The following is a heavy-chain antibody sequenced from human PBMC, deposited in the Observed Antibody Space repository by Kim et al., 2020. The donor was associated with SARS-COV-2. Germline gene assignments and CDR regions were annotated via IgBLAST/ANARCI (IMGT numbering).Heavy chain of an antibody. CDR3: ASGGGGGSSSWYFDY. CDR1: GGSISSYY. V-gene: IGHV4-59*13. D-gene: IGHD6-13*01. Sequence: SETLSLTCTVSGGSISSYYWSWIRQPPGKGLEWIGYIYYSGSTNYNPSLKSRVTISVDTSKNQFSLKLSSVTAADTAVYYCASGGGGGSSSWYFDYWGQGTLVTVSS. CDR2: IYYSGST. J-gene: IGHJ4*02.